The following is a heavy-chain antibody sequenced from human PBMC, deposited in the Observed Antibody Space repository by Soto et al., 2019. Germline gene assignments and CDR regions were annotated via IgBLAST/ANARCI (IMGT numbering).Heavy chain of an antibody. Sequence: VVSLRLSCAASGFTFSSYGMHWVRQAPGKGLEWVAVIWYDGSNKYYADSVKGRFTISRDNSKNTLYLQMNSLRAEDTAVYYCARDRDYYGMDVWGQGTTVTVSS. CDR3: ARDRDYYGMDV. J-gene: IGHJ6*02. CDR1: GFTFSSYG. CDR2: IWYDGSNK. D-gene: IGHD3-10*01. V-gene: IGHV3-33*01.